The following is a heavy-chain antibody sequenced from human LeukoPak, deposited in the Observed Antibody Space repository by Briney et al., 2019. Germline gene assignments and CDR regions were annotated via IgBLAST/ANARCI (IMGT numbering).Heavy chain of an antibody. D-gene: IGHD7-27*01. V-gene: IGHV1-8*01. CDR2: MSPNSGDT. CDR1: GYTSTSYD. Sequence: ASVRVSCKASGYTSTSYDFNWVRQATGQRPEWMGWMSPNSGDTGYAQKFQDRVTMTRNTSISTAYMELSSLRSDDTAVYYCARGPPNWGYDYWGPGTLVTVSS. J-gene: IGHJ4*02. CDR3: ARGPPNWGYDY.